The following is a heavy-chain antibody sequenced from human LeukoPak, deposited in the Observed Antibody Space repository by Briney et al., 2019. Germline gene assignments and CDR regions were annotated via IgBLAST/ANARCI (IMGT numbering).Heavy chain of an antibody. Sequence: TLSLTCTVSGGSISSGGYYWSWIRQHPGKGLEWIGYIYYSGSTYYNPSLKSRVTISVDTSKNQFSLKLSSVTAADTAVYYCARDLCSSTSCYNWFDPWGQGTLVTVSS. CDR2: IYYSGST. V-gene: IGHV4-31*03. D-gene: IGHD2-2*01. CDR3: ARDLCSSTSCYNWFDP. CDR1: GGSISSGGYY. J-gene: IGHJ5*02.